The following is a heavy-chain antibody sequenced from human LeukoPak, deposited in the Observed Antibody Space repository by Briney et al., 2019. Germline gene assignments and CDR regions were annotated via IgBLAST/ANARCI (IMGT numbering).Heavy chain of an antibody. CDR1: GGSISRNEYY. Sequence: SETLSLTCTVSGGSISRNEYYWGWNRQPPGKGLERIGSLFYDGTTFYSTSLKSRVTMSVDTSKNQFSLSLNSVTATDTAVYYCARHTLVTAISTYNWFDPWGQGTLVTVSS. D-gene: IGHD1-1*01. CDR2: LFYDGTT. V-gene: IGHV4-39*01. J-gene: IGHJ5*02. CDR3: ARHTLVTAISTYNWFDP.